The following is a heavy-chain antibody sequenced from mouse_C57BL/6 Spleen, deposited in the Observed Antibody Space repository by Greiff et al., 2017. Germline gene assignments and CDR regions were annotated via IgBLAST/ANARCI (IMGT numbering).Heavy chain of an antibody. CDR2: IYPGDGDT. CDR3: ARGAITTVVATDWFAY. CDR1: GYAFSSYW. V-gene: IGHV1-80*01. Sequence: QVQLKESGAELVKPGASVKISCKASGYAFSSYWMNWVKQRPGKGLEWIGQIYPGDGDTNYNGKFKGKGTLTADKSSSTAYMQLSSLTSEDSAVYFCARGAITTVVATDWFAYWGQGTLVTVSA. J-gene: IGHJ3*01. D-gene: IGHD1-1*01.